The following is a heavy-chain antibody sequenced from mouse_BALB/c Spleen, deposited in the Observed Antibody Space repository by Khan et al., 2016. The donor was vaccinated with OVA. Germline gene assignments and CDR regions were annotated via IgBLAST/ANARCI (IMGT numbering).Heavy chain of an antibody. CDR3: ARFKYNGISVSY. CDR2: IHYSGST. Sequence: EVQLQESGPDLVKPSQSLSLTCTVTGYSITSGYSWHWIRQFPGNRLEWMAYIHYSGSTNYNPSLKSRISISRDTSKHSFFLHLNSVTPADKATFYCARFKYNGISVSYWGQGSLVTFSS. CDR1: GYSITSGYS. V-gene: IGHV3-1*02. J-gene: IGHJ3*01. D-gene: IGHD1-1*01.